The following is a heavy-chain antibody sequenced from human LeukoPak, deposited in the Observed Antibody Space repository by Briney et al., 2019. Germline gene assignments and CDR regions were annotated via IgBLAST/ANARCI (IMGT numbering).Heavy chain of an antibody. Sequence: GASVKVSCKASGYTFTNYFVHWLRQAPGQGLEWMGIISPREGGTSYGQKFQGRITMTRDTSTSTVFLELTSLRSEDTARYYCARDLMEQATVAPEYWGQGTLVTVSS. CDR3: ARDLMEQATVAPEY. CDR1: GYTFTNYF. J-gene: IGHJ4*02. CDR2: ISPREGGT. D-gene: IGHD4-11*01. V-gene: IGHV1-46*01.